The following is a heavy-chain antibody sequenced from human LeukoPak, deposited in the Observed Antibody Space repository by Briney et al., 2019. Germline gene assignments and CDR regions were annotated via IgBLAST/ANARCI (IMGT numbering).Heavy chain of an antibody. V-gene: IGHV4-39*07. J-gene: IGHJ5*02. CDR1: GGSISSSSYY. Sequence: SETLSLTCTVSGGSISSSSYYWGWIRQPPGKGLEWIGSIYYSGSTYYNPSLKSRVTISVDTSKNQFSLKLSSVTAADTAFYYCARSSYDILTGYPNWFDPWGQGTLVTVSS. D-gene: IGHD3-9*01. CDR2: IYYSGST. CDR3: ARSSYDILTGYPNWFDP.